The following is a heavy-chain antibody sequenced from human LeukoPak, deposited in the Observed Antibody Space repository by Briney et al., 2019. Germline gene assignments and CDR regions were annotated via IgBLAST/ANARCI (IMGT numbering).Heavy chain of an antibody. D-gene: IGHD6-19*01. CDR2: ISSTSSYI. CDR1: GFIFNSHS. J-gene: IGHJ4*02. Sequence: GGSLRLSCAASGFIFNSHSMNWVRQAPGKGLEWVSSISSTSSYIYYADSVKSRFTISRDNAKNSLYLQMNSLRAEDTAVYYCARVTPGWFFDYWGQGTLVTVSS. V-gene: IGHV3-21*01. CDR3: ARVTPGWFFDY.